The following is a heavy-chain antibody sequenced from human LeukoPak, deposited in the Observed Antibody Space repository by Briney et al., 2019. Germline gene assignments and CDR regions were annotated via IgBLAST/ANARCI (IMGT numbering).Heavy chain of an antibody. D-gene: IGHD4-17*01. CDR2: INSDGSKT. CDR3: ARDRTDYGDYVNLFDY. CDR1: GFTFSSYW. V-gene: IGHV3-74*01. J-gene: IGHJ4*02. Sequence: GGSLRLSCAASGFTFSSYWMHWVRQAPGKGLVWVSRINSDGSKTRYADSVKGRFTISRDNAKNTLYLQMNSLRTEDTAVHYCARDRTDYGDYVNLFDYWGQGTLVTVSS.